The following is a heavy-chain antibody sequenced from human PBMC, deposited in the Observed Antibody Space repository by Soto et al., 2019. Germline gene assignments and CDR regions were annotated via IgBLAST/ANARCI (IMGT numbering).Heavy chain of an antibody. CDR3: AKDIRCSCGSCYSGMDV. J-gene: IGHJ6*02. CDR1: GFTFDDYV. CDR2: ISWNSGNI. V-gene: IGHV3-9*01. Sequence: EVQLVESGGGLVQPGRSLRLSCAGSGFTFDDYVMHWVRQVPGKGLEWVSSISWNSGNIGYADSVKGRFTICRDNAKNSLYLKMNSLRAEDTALYYCAKDIRCSCGSCYSGMDVCGQGTTVTVS. D-gene: IGHD2-15*01.